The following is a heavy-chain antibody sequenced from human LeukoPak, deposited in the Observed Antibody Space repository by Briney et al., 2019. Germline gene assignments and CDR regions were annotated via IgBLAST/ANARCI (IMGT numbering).Heavy chain of an antibody. CDR1: GYTFTGYY. D-gene: IGHD3-10*01. V-gene: IGHV1-2*02. Sequence: ASVKVSCKASGYTFTGYYMHWVRQAPGQGLEWMGWINPNSDGTNYAQKFQGRVTMTTDTSISTAYMELSRLRSDDTAVYYCARDAGSGSQLADAFDIWGQGTMVTVSS. J-gene: IGHJ3*02. CDR3: ARDAGSGSQLADAFDI. CDR2: INPNSDGT.